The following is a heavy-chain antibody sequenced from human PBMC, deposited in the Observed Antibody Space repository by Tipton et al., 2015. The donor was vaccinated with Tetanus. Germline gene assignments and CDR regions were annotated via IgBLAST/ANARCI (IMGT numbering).Heavy chain of an antibody. V-gene: IGHV3-21*01. CDR3: ARDLRNYYDSSGYSDY. J-gene: IGHJ4*02. Sequence: SLRLSCAASGFTFSSYSMNWVRQAPGKGLEWASSISSSSSYIYYADSVKGRFTISRDNAKNSLYLQMNSLRAEDTAVYYCARDLRNYYDSSGYSDYWGQGTLVTVSS. CDR2: ISSSSSYI. CDR1: GFTFSSYS. D-gene: IGHD3-22*01.